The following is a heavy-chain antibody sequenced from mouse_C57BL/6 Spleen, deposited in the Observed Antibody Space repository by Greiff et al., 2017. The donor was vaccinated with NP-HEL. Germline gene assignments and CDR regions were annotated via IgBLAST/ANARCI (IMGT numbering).Heavy chain of an antibody. Sequence: VQLQQSGAELVRPGTSVKVSCKASGYAFTNYLIEWVKQRPGPGLEWIGVINPGSGGTNYNEKFKGKATLTADKSSSTAYMQLSSLTSEDSAVYFCARSGSNYGFAYWGQGTLVTVSA. D-gene: IGHD2-5*01. CDR2: INPGSGGT. CDR1: GYAFTNYL. CDR3: ARSGSNYGFAY. J-gene: IGHJ3*01. V-gene: IGHV1-54*01.